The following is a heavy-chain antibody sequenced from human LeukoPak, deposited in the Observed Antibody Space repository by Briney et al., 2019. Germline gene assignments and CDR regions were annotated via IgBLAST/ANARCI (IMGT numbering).Heavy chain of an antibody. V-gene: IGHV3-21*01. CDR3: AREVSEGFDF. J-gene: IGHJ4*02. CDR1: GFTFSGYS. Sequence: GGSLRLSCTASGFTFSGYSMNWIRQAPGKGLEWVSSFGTRSTSIYHAGSVKDRFAISRDNAKNSLYLQMNSLRAEGTAVYYCAREVSEGFDFWGQGTLVTVSS. CDR2: FGTRSTSI. D-gene: IGHD3-22*01.